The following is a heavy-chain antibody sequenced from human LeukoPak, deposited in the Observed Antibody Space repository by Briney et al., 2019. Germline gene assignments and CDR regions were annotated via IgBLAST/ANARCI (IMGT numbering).Heavy chain of an antibody. CDR3: ARVLGYSNSHPLRY. V-gene: IGHV7-4-1*02. J-gene: IGHJ4*02. D-gene: IGHD6-6*01. CDR1: GYTFTNYA. CDR2: MNTNTGNP. Sequence: ASVKVSCKASGYTFTNYAMNWVRQAPGQGLEWMGWMNTNTGNPTYAQGFTGRFVFSLDTSVSTAYLQISSLKAEDTAVYYCARVLGYSNSHPLRYWSQGTLVTVSS.